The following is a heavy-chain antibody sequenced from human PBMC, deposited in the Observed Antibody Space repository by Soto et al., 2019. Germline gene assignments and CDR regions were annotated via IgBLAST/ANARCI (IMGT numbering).Heavy chain of an antibody. V-gene: IGHV3-30*03. J-gene: IGHJ4*02. D-gene: IGHD4-4*01. Sequence: QVQLVESGGGVVQPGRSLRLSCAASGFTFSSYGMHWVRQAPGKGLEWVAVISYDGNNKYYAGSVKGRFTISRDNSKNTLYLHTNFQRSEDTAVYYCAREAGTVSFDYWGQGTLVTVSS. CDR2: ISYDGNNK. CDR1: GFTFSSYG. CDR3: AREAGTVSFDY.